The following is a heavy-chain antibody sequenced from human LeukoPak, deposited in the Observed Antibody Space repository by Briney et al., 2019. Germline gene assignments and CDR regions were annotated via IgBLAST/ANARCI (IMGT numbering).Heavy chain of an antibody. D-gene: IGHD4-11*01. J-gene: IGHJ4*02. CDR1: GGSFSGYY. V-gene: IGHV4-34*01. Sequence: SSETLSLTCAVYGGSFSGYYWSWIRQPPGKGLEWIGEINHSGSTNSNPSLKSRVTISVDTSKKQFSLKLSSVTAADTAVYYCARGSISNTFDFDYWGQGTLVTVSS. CDR2: INHSGST. CDR3: ARGSISNTFDFDY.